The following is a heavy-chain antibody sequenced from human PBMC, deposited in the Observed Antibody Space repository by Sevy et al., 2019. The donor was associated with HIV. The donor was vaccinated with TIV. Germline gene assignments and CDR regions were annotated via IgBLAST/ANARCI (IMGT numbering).Heavy chain of an antibody. D-gene: IGHD2-21*02. J-gene: IGHJ4*02. CDR1: GFIFSSYG. V-gene: IGHV3-30*03. CDR2: ISSDGNMK. Sequence: GGSLRLSCTVSGFIFSSYGMHWVRQAPGKGLEWVAGISSDGNMKYFADSVKGRFTISKENSKNILYLKMNSRRAEDTALYYCARERGSDWYLDYWGQGTLVTVSS. CDR3: ARERGSDWYLDY.